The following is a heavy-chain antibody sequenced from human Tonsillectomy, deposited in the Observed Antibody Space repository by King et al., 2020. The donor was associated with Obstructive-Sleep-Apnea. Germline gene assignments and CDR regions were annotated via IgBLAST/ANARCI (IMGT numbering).Heavy chain of an antibody. Sequence: VQLVESGGGLVQPGGSLRLSCAASGFTFSSYAMSWVRQAPGKGLEWVSAIIGSGDSTYYADSVKGRFTISRDNSKNTLYLQMNSLRAEDTAVYYFAKGLYGGSSGYYYGMDVWGQGTTVTVSS. CDR3: AKGLYGGSSGYYYGMDV. V-gene: IGHV3-23*04. CDR1: GFTFSSYA. J-gene: IGHJ6*02. CDR2: IIGSGDST. D-gene: IGHD4-23*01.